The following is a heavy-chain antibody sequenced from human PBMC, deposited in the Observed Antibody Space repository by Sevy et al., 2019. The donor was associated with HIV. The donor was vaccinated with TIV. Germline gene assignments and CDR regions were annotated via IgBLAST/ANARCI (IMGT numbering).Heavy chain of an antibody. D-gene: IGHD4-17*01. V-gene: IGHV3-11*06. CDR1: GFTLSDYY. Sequence: GGSLRLSCSPSGFTLSDYYMSWIRQAPGQGLEWVSYISSGSSYTNYADSVKGRFTISRDNATNFLYLEMNNLRAEDTAVYYCARDRRNYGGQYFDYWGQGTLVTVSS. CDR2: ISSGSSYT. CDR3: ARDRRNYGGQYFDY. J-gene: IGHJ4*02.